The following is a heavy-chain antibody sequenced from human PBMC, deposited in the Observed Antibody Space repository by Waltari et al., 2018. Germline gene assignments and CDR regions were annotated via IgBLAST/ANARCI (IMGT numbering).Heavy chain of an antibody. Sequence: QVQLVQSGAEVKKPGSSVKVSCKAYGGNFSSSAISCVRQAPGQGLEWMGRIIPIFGTANYAQKFQGRVTITADKSTSTAYMELSSLRSEDTAVYYCASTGYSSGWLPQVDYWGQGTLVTVSS. CDR3: ASTGYSSGWLPQVDY. J-gene: IGHJ4*02. CDR1: GGNFSSSA. V-gene: IGHV1-69*08. D-gene: IGHD6-19*01. CDR2: IIPIFGTA.